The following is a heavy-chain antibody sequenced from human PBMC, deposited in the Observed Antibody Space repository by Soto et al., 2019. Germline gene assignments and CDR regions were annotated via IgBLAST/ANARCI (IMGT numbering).Heavy chain of an antibody. CDR1: GFTVSSNY. CDR2: IYSGGST. CDR3: AREAIVEGIYYYSGMDV. V-gene: IGHV3-53*01. Sequence: PGGSLRLSCAASGFTVSSNYMSWVRQAPGKGLEWVSVIYSGGSTYYADSVKGRFTISRDNSKNTLYLQMNSLRAEDTAVYYCAREAIVEGIYYYSGMDVWGQGTTVTVSS. J-gene: IGHJ6*02. D-gene: IGHD2-15*01.